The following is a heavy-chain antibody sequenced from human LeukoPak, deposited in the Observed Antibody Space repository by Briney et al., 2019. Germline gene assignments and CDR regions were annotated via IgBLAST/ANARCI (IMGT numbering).Heavy chain of an antibody. J-gene: IGHJ4*02. CDR1: GFTFSSHA. V-gene: IGHV3-7*01. CDR2: IKQDGSEK. CDR3: ARDEGIAAAGTPFDY. D-gene: IGHD6-13*01. Sequence: GGSLRLSCAASGFTFSSHAMSWVRQAPGKGLEWVANIKQDGSEKYYVDSVKGRFTISRDNAKNSLYLQMNSLRAEDTAVYYCARDEGIAAAGTPFDYWGQGTLVTVSS.